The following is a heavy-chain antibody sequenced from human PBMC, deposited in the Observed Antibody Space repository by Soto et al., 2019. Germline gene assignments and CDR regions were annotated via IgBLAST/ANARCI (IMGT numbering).Heavy chain of an antibody. D-gene: IGHD3-10*01. V-gene: IGHV3-23*01. J-gene: IGHJ6*02. CDR3: AKDIGQGPRHYYGSGSTYGMDV. CDR2: ISDGGGST. Sequence: GGSLRLSCAAPGFSFSSYAMSWVRQAPGKGLEWVSTISDGGGSTYYADSVKGRLTISRDNSKNTLYLQMNSLRAEDTAVYYCAKDIGQGPRHYYGSGSTYGMDVWGQGTTVTVSS. CDR1: GFSFSSYA.